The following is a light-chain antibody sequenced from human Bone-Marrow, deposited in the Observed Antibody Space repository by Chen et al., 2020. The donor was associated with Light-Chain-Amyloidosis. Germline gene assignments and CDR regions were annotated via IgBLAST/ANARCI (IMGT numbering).Light chain of an antibody. J-gene: IGLJ2*01. V-gene: IGLV3-25*03. CDR3: QSADSSGTYEVI. Sequence: SYELTQPPSVSVSPAQTARITCSGDDLPTKYAYWYQQKPGQAPVLVIHRYTERPSGISERFSGSSSGTTATLTISGVQAEDEADYHCQSADSSGTYEVIFGGGTKLTVL. CDR1: DLPTKY. CDR2: RYT.